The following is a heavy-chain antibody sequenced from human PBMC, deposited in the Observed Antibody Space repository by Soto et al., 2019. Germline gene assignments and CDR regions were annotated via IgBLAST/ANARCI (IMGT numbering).Heavy chain of an antibody. D-gene: IGHD3-10*01. CDR3: ARDMGHRGGNYCYYGMDV. CDR1: GGSISSGGYY. J-gene: IGHJ6*02. V-gene: IGHV4-31*03. Sequence: PSETLSLTCTVSGGSISSGGYYWSWIRQHPGKGLEWIGYIYYSGSTYYNPSLQSRVTVSVDTSKNQFSLKLSSVTAADTAVYYCARDMGHRGGNYCYYGMDVWGQGTTVTVSS. CDR2: IYYSGST.